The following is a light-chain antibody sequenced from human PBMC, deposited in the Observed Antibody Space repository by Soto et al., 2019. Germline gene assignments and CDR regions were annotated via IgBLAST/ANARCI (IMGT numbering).Light chain of an antibody. CDR2: DVT. J-gene: IGLJ3*02. V-gene: IGLV2-11*01. CDR1: SSDVGGYDF. CDR3: CSYAGSYTWV. Sequence: QSALTQPRSVSGSPGQSVTISCTGTSSDVGGYDFVSWYQHHPGKAPKVIIYDVTKRPSGVPDRFSGSKSGNTASLTISGLQPEDEGDYYCCSYAGSYTWVFGGGTQLTVL.